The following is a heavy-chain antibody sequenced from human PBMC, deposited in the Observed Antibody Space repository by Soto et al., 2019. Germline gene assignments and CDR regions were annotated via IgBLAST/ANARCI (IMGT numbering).Heavy chain of an antibody. CDR1: GDTFNFYS. V-gene: IGHV1-69*02. J-gene: IGHJ4*02. CDR3: SGSYDAGYRPFDY. CDR2: VKPIVSMS. D-gene: IGHD3-16*01. Sequence: QVPLVQSGAEVKMPGASVKVSCKASGDTFNFYSINWVRQAPGLGLEWMGRVKPIVSMSNYAQKFQGRVTMTADKSPSTAYMELSSLRSEDTAIYSGSGSYDAGYRPFDYWGQGALITVS.